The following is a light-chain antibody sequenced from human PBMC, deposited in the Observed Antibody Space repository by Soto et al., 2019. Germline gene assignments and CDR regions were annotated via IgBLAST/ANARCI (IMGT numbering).Light chain of an antibody. CDR3: CSYAGSSTLLV. J-gene: IGLJ2*01. CDR2: EGS. V-gene: IGLV2-23*01. CDR1: SSDVGSYNL. Sequence: QSALIQPASVSGSPGQSITISCTGTSSDVGSYNLVSWYQQHPGKAPKLMIYEGSKRPSGVSNRFSGSKSGNTASLTISGLQAEDEADYYCCSYAGSSTLLVFGGGTKVTVL.